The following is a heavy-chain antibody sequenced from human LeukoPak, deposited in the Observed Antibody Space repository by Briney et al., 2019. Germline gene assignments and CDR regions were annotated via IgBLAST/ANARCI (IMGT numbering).Heavy chain of an antibody. CDR2: IYYSGST. J-gene: IGHJ5*02. D-gene: IGHD6-19*01. Sequence: SETLSLTCTVSGGSISGYYWSWIRQPPGKGLEWIGYIYYSGSTNYNPSLKSRVTISVDTSENQFSLRLSSVTAADTAVYYCARPQSVTGLGTGWFDPWGQGTLVTVSS. CDR1: GGSISGYY. CDR3: ARPQSVTGLGTGWFDP. V-gene: IGHV4-59*08.